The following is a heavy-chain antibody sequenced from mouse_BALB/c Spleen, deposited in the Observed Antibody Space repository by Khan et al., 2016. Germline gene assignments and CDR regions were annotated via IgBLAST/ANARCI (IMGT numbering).Heavy chain of an antibody. V-gene: IGHV1S130*01. Sequence: VQLQESGSVLVRPGASVKLSCKASGYTFTSSWMHWAKQRPGQGLEWIGEIHPNSGNTNYNEKFKGKATLTVDTSSSTAYVDLSSLTSEDSAVYYCARWDYFDYWGQGTTLTVSS. CDR1: GYTFTSSW. CDR2: IHPNSGNT. CDR3: ARWDYFDY. J-gene: IGHJ2*01.